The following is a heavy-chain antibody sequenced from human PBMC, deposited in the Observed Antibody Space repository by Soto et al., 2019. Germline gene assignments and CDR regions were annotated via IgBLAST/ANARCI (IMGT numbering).Heavy chain of an antibody. CDR1: GYTLTELS. Sequence: EASVKVSCKVSGYTLTELSMHWVRQAPGKGLEWMGGFDPEDGETIYAQKFQGRVTMTEDTSTDTAYMELSSLRSEDTAVYYCATGLYCSSTSCHVGRDYYYYYMDVWGKGTTVTVSS. V-gene: IGHV1-24*01. D-gene: IGHD2-2*01. J-gene: IGHJ6*03. CDR3: ATGLYCSSTSCHVGRDYYYYYMDV. CDR2: FDPEDGET.